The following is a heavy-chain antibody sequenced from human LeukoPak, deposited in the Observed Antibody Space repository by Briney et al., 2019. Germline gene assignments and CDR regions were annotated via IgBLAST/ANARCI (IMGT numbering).Heavy chain of an antibody. CDR2: INHSGST. J-gene: IGHJ4*02. D-gene: IGHD3-9*01. Sequence: SETLSLTCAVYGGSFSGYYWSWIRQPPGKGLEWIGEINHSGSTNYNPSLKSRVTISVDTSKNQFSLKLSSVTAADTAVYYCAEGYYDILTGYYIGYDYWGQGTLVTASS. CDR1: GGSFSGYY. V-gene: IGHV4-34*01. CDR3: AEGYYDILTGYYIGYDY.